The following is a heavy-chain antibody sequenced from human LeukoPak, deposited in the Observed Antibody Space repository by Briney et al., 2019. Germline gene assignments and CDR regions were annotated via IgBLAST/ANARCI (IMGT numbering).Heavy chain of an antibody. V-gene: IGHV4-34*01. Sequence: SETLSLTCAVYGGSFSGYYWSWIRQPPGKGLEWIGEINHSGSTNYNPSLKSRVTISVDTSKNQFSLKLSSVTAADTAVYYCARELYCISTSCPESYYFDYWGQGTLSPSPQ. CDR1: GGSFSGYY. CDR2: INHSGST. D-gene: IGHD2-2*01. CDR3: ARELYCISTSCPESYYFDY. J-gene: IGHJ4*02.